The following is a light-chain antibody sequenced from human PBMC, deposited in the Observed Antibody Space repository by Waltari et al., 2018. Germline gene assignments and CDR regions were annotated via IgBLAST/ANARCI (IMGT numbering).Light chain of an antibody. J-gene: IGLJ3*02. CDR2: DVN. Sequence: QSALTQPASVSGSPGQSITVSCTGSSSDIGDYNYVSWYQQHPGKVPKLMIYDVNNPPSGVSHRFFGPKSGNTASLTISGLQPEDEADYYCASYTSSGALMFGGGTKVTVL. CDR1: SSDIGDYNY. CDR3: ASYTSSGALM. V-gene: IGLV2-14*03.